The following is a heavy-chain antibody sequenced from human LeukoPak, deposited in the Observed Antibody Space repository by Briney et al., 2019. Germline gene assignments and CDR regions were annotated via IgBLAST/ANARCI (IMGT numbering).Heavy chain of an antibody. J-gene: IGHJ4*02. CDR3: TRGHRSGYFDY. CDR2: INHSGST. V-gene: IGHV4-34*01. D-gene: IGHD3-10*01. CDR1: GVSFCGYY. Sequence: SETLSLTGAVYGVSFCGYYWSWIRQPQGNGLEWIVEINHSGSTNYNPSLKSRVIISVDTSENQFSLKLSSVTAADTAVYYWTRGHRSGYFDYWGQGTLVTVSS.